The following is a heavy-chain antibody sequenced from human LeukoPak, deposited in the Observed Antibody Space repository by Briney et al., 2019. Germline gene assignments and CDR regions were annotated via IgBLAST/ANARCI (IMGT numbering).Heavy chain of an antibody. Sequence: GASVKVSCKVSGYTLTELSMHWVRQAPGKGLEGMGGFDAEDGETIYAQKCQGRVTMTEDTSTDTAYMELSSLRSEDTAVYYCATTPHYYDSSGYTATFDYWGQGTLVTVSS. J-gene: IGHJ4*02. CDR3: ATTPHYYDSSGYTATFDY. CDR1: GYTLTELS. V-gene: IGHV1-24*01. CDR2: FDAEDGET. D-gene: IGHD3-22*01.